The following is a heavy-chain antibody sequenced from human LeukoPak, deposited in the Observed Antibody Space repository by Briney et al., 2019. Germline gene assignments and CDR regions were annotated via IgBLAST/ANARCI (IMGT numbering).Heavy chain of an antibody. J-gene: IGHJ4*02. V-gene: IGHV1-69*05. Sequence: SVKVSCKASGGTFSSYAISWVRQAPGQGLEWMGGIIPIFGTSNYAQKFQGRVTITTDESTSTAYMELSSLRSEDTAVYYCARMATAMVTGYYFDYWVQGTLVTVSS. CDR1: GGTFSSYA. CDR3: ARMATAMVTGYYFDY. D-gene: IGHD5-18*01. CDR2: IIPIFGTS.